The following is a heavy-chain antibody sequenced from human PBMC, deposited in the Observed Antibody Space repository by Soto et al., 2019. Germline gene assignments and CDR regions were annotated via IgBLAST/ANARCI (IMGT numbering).Heavy chain of an antibody. CDR1: GGSISSSSYY. D-gene: IGHD6-13*01. V-gene: IGHV4-39*01. CDR2: IYYSGST. CDR3: ARTPSSGSGYSSSWYFDY. Sequence: SETLSLTCTVSGGSISSSSYYWGWIRQPPGKGLEWIGSIYYSGSTYYNPSLKSRVTISVDTSKNQFSLKLSSVTAADTAVYYCARTPSSGSGYSSSWYFDYWGQGTLVTVSS. J-gene: IGHJ4*02.